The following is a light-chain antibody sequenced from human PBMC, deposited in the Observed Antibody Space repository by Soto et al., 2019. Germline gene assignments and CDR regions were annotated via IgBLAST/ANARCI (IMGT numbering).Light chain of an antibody. V-gene: IGKV1-39*01. CDR1: QSISTN. J-gene: IGKJ5*01. CDR2: AAS. Sequence: DIQMTQSPSSLSASVGDRVTITCRASQSISTNLNWYQQKAGKAPKLLIYAASSLQSGVPLRFSGSGSGTEFTLTISSLQSEDFATYYCQQSYNTPITFGQGTRLDIK. CDR3: QQSYNTPIT.